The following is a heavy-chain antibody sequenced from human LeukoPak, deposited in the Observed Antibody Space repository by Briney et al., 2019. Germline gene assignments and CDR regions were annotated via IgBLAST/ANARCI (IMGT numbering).Heavy chain of an antibody. J-gene: IGHJ4*02. CDR1: GGSFSGYY. CDR3: ARAPANAPTDY. Sequence: SETLSLNCAVYGGSFSGYYWSWIRQPPGKGLEWIGEINHSGSTNYNPSLKSRVTISVDTSKNQFSLKPSSVTAADTAVYYCARAPANAPTDYWGQGTLVTVSS. D-gene: IGHD2-2*01. CDR2: INHSGST. V-gene: IGHV4-34*01.